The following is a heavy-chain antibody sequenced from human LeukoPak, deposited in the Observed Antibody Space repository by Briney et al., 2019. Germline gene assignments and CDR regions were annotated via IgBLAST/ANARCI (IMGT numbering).Heavy chain of an antibody. V-gene: IGHV3-30*18. CDR1: GFTFSSYG. J-gene: IGHJ5*01. CDR3: AKDPRHGDYFGSPSRGSNWFAP. CDR2: ISYDGSNK. D-gene: IGHD4-17*01. Sequence: GGSLRLSCAASGFTFSSYGMHWVRQAPGKGLEWVAVISYDGSNKYYADSVKGRFTISRDNSKNTLYLQMNSLRAEDTAVYYCAKDPRHGDYFGSPSRGSNWFAPWSQGTLVTVSA.